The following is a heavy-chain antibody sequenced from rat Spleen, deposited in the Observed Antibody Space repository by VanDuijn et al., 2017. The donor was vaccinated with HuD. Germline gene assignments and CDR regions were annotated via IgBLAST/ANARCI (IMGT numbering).Heavy chain of an antibody. CDR2: ISYDGSST. Sequence: EVQLVESGGGLVQPGRSLKLSCAASGFTFSDYYMAWVRQAPKKGLEWVATISYDGSSTYYRDSVKGRFTISRDNARSTLYLQMDSLRSADTATYYCARGNVDYGWCAYRGQGVVVTVSS. J-gene: IGHJ2*01. V-gene: IGHV5-7*01. CDR3: ARGNVDYGWCAY. D-gene: IGHD1-11*01. CDR1: GFTFSDYY.